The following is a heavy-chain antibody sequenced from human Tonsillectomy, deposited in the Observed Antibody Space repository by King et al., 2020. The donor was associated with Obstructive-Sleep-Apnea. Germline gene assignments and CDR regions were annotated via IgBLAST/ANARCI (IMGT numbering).Heavy chain of an antibody. Sequence: QLVQSGGGVVQPGRSLRLSCAASGFTFNSYAMHWVRQAPGKGLEGVAVISYHGSNKYNAESVKGRFTISRDNYKNTLYLQMNSLRAEDTAVYYCAKDQGRYYGSGRPQSFFYGLDVWGQGTTVTVSS. V-gene: IGHV3-30*18. J-gene: IGHJ6*02. CDR3: AKDQGRYYGSGRPQSFFYGLDV. CDR1: GFTFNSYA. CDR2: ISYHGSNK. D-gene: IGHD3-10*01.